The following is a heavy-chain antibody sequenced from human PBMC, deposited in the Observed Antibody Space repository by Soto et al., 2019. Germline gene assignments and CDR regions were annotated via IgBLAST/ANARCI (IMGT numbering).Heavy chain of an antibody. J-gene: IGHJ5*02. CDR3: ARDAYSYGYPSPLALDR. CDR1: GNSLNTHNDY. V-gene: IGHV4-31*02. Sequence: SETMSLTGRTSGNSLNTHNDYSPWLRNIPGKGLQWIGYLHFSGSTYYNPSLGNRVSISTDTSKTQFSLNLTSVTVADTAVYYCARDAYSYGYPSPLALDRWGQGILVT. CDR2: LHFSGST. D-gene: IGHD5-18*01.